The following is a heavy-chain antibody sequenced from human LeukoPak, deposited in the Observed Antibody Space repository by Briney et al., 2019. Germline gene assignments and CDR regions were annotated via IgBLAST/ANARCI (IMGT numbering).Heavy chain of an antibody. D-gene: IGHD6-13*01. CDR3: AREGQQLAWLDY. CDR1: GFTFSSYA. Sequence: PGGSLRLSCSASGFTFSSYAMHWVRQAPGKGLEWVAVISYDGSNKYYAGSVKGRFTISRDNSKNTLYLQMNSLRAEDTAVYYCAREGQQLAWLDYWGQGTLVTVSS. CDR2: ISYDGSNK. J-gene: IGHJ4*02. V-gene: IGHV3-30-3*01.